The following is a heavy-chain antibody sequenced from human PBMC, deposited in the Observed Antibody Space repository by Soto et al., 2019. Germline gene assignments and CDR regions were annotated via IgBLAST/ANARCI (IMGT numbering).Heavy chain of an antibody. CDR1: GYTFTSYY. J-gene: IGHJ4*02. CDR2: INPSGGST. Sequence: GASVKVSCKSSGYTFTSYYMHWVRQAPGQGLEWMGIINPSGGSTSYAQKFQGRVTMTRDTSTSTVYMELSSLRSEDTAVYYCARGYPGYSSSWSLDYRGQRTLVTVAS. V-gene: IGHV1-46*01. D-gene: IGHD6-13*01. CDR3: ARGYPGYSSSWSLDY.